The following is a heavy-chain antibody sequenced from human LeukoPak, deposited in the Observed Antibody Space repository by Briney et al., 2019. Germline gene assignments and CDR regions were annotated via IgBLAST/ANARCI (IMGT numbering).Heavy chain of an antibody. V-gene: IGHV4-30-4*08. Sequence: SQTLSLTCTVPGGSISSGDYYWSWIRQPPGKGLEWIGYIYYSGSTYYNPSLKSRVTISVDTSKNQFSLKLSSVTAADTAVYYCARGIVVVPAASQHYYYYMDVWGKGTTVTVSS. J-gene: IGHJ6*03. CDR1: GGSISSGDYY. D-gene: IGHD2-2*01. CDR2: IYYSGST. CDR3: ARGIVVVPAASQHYYYYMDV.